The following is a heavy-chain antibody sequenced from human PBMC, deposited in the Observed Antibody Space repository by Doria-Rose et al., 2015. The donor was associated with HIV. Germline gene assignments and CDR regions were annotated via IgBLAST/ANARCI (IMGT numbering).Heavy chain of an antibody. Sequence: QESGPVLVKPTETLTLTCTVSGVSLSSPGMGVSWIRQPPGKALEWLANIYSEDERSYKPSLKSRLTIARGTAKSQVVLTMTDVDPVDTATYYCARIKSSRWYHKYYFDFWGQGTLVIVSA. CDR3: ARIKSSRWYHKYYFDF. J-gene: IGHJ4*02. CDR2: IYSEDER. CDR1: GVSLSSPGMG. V-gene: IGHV2-26*01. D-gene: IGHD6-13*01.